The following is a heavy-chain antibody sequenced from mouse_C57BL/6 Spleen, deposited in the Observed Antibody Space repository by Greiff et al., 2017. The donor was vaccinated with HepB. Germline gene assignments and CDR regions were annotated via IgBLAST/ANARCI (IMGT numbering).Heavy chain of an antibody. Sequence: VQLKESGPELVKPGASVKISCKASGYSFTDYNMNWVKQSNGKSLEWIGVINPNYGTTSYNQKFKGKATLTVDQSSSTAYMQLNSLTSEDSAVYYCAREEEFLGRGFAYWGQGTLVTVSA. CDR2: INPNYGTT. CDR3: AREEEFLGRGFAY. CDR1: GYSFTDYN. D-gene: IGHD4-1*01. J-gene: IGHJ3*01. V-gene: IGHV1-39*01.